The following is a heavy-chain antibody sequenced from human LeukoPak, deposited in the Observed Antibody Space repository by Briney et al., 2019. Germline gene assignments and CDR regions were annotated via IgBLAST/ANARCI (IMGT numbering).Heavy chain of an antibody. CDR1: GGSFSGYY. CDR2: INHSGST. V-gene: IGHV4-34*01. J-gene: IGHJ4*02. CDR3: AEGSSSWYVV. D-gene: IGHD6-13*01. Sequence: SETLSLTCAVYGGSFSGYYWSWIRQPPGKGLEWIGEINHSGSTNYNPSLKSRVTISVDTSKNQFSLKLSSVTAADTAVYYCAEGSSSWYVVWGQGTLVTVSS.